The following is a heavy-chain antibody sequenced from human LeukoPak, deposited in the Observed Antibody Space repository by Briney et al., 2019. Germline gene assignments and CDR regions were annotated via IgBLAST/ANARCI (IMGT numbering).Heavy chain of an antibody. CDR1: GFTFSSYG. V-gene: IGHV3-30*18. D-gene: IGHD2-2*01. CDR3: AKEMSSSNIDH. Sequence: LPGGSLRLSCAASGFTFSSYGMHWVRQAPGKGLEWVAVISFDGNTKYYADSVKGRFTISRDNSKNTLFLQMNSLRAEDTAVYYCAKEMSSSNIDHCGQGTLVTVSS. J-gene: IGHJ4*02. CDR2: ISFDGNTK.